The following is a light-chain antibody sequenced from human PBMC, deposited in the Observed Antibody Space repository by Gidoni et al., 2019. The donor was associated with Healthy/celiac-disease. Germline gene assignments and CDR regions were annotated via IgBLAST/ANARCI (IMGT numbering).Light chain of an antibody. J-gene: IGKJ5*01. CDR3: QQRSNWPPSIT. Sequence: EIVLTQSPATLSLSPGERATLSCRASQSVSSYLAWYQQKPGQAPRLLIYDASNGATGIPARFSGSGSGTDFTLTIRSLEPEDFAVYYCQQRSNWPPSITFGQGTRLEIK. V-gene: IGKV3-11*01. CDR2: DAS. CDR1: QSVSSY.